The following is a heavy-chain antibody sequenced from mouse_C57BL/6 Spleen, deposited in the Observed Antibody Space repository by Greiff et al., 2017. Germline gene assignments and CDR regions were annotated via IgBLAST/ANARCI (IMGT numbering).Heavy chain of an antibody. J-gene: IGHJ2*01. CDR3: TRERKPLVVYFDY. V-gene: IGHV1-5*01. CDR1: GYTFTSYW. D-gene: IGHD6-1*01. CDR2: IYPGNSDT. Sequence: EVQLQQSGTVLARPGASVKMSCKTSGYTFTSYWMHWVKQRPGQGLEWIGAIYPGNSDTSYNQKFKGKAKLTAVTSASTAYMELSSLTNEDSAVYYCTRERKPLVVYFDYWGQGTTLTVSS.